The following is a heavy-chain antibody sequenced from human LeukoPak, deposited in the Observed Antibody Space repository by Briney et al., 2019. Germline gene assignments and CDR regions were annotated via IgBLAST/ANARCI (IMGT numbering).Heavy chain of an antibody. V-gene: IGHV3-33*01. CDR2: IWYDGNNK. CDR3: ARDIARGVIVPDDY. J-gene: IGHJ4*02. Sequence: PGRSLRLSCAASGFTFSSYGMHWVRQAPGKGLEGVAVIWYDGNNKYYADSVKGRFAISRDNSKNTLYLQMNSLRAEDTAVYYCARDIARGVIVPDDYWGQGTLVTVSS. D-gene: IGHD3-16*02. CDR1: GFTFSSYG.